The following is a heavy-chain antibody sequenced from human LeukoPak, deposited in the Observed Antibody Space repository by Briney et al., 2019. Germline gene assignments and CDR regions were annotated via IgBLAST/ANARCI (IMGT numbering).Heavy chain of an antibody. V-gene: IGHV3-33*06. CDR1: GFTFSSYG. D-gene: IGHD3/OR15-3a*01. CDR2: IWYDGSNK. CDR3: AKSGRDWAYLEY. J-gene: IGHJ4*02. Sequence: GRSLRLSCAASGFTFSSYGMHWVRQAPGKGLEWVAVIWYDGSNKYYADSVKGRFTISRDSSKNTLYLQMNSLRAEDTAVYYCAKSGRDWAYLEYWGQGTLVTVSS.